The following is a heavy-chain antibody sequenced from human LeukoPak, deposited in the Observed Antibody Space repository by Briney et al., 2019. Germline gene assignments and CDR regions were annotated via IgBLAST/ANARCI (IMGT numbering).Heavy chain of an antibody. CDR2: ISGDGSVT. D-gene: IGHD6-6*01. Sequence: GGSLRLSCAASGLTLRNYWMHWVRQVPGKRLVWVSRISGDGSVTNYANSVKGRFTISRDNAKNTLFLQINSLRAEDTAVYYCARYSSSSGGASYYLDYWGHGTLLTVSS. CDR3: ARYSSSSGGASYYLDY. V-gene: IGHV3-74*01. CDR1: GLTLRNYW. J-gene: IGHJ4*01.